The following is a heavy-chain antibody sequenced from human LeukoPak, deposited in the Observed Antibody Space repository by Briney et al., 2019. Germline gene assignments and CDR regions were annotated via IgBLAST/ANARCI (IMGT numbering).Heavy chain of an antibody. D-gene: IGHD2-21*02. Sequence: GGSLRLSCAASGFTFSSYAMSWVRQAPGKGLEWVSAISGSGGSTYYADSVKGRFTISRDNSKNTLYLQMNSLRAEDTAVYYCAKVSGVRGGDYELSNWFDPWGQGTLVTVSS. CDR1: GFTFSSYA. V-gene: IGHV3-23*01. CDR2: ISGSGGST. CDR3: AKVSGVRGGDYELSNWFDP. J-gene: IGHJ5*02.